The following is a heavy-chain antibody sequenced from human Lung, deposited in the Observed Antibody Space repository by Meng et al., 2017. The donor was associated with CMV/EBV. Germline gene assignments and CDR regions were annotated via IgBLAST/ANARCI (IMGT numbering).Heavy chain of an antibody. CDR3: VTETGYNYDN. V-gene: IGHV4-39*07. J-gene: IGHJ4*02. CDR2: IYFSGNT. D-gene: IGHD5-24*01. Sequence: QPQLPESGPGKVQPSETLSLTCSVSGGSISSSSYYWGWIRQSPGKGLEWIGSIYFSGNTYYNPSLKSRVTMSVGTAQNKFSLTLRSVTAADTAVYYCVTETGYNYDNWGQGALVTVSS. CDR1: GGSISSSSYY.